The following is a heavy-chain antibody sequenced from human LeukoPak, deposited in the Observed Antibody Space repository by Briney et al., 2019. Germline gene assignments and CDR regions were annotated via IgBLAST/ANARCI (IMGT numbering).Heavy chain of an antibody. CDR1: GFTFSSYW. V-gene: IGHV3-7*01. Sequence: GGSLRLSCAASGFTFSSYWMSWVRQAPGKGLEWVANIKQDGSEKCFVDSVRGRFTISRDNAKNSLYLQMNSLRAEDTAVYYCARGGSYKFDYWGQGNLVTVSS. D-gene: IGHD1-26*01. CDR3: ARGGSYKFDY. J-gene: IGHJ4*02. CDR2: IKQDGSEK.